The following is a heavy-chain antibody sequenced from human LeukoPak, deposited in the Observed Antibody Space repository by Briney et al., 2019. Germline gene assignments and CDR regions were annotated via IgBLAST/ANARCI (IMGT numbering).Heavy chain of an antibody. CDR3: ARDSRQYYYYYGMDV. CDR2: IYYSGST. V-gene: IGHV4-59*01. Sequence: SETPCLTCTVSGGSISSYYWSWIRQPPGEGLEWIGYIYYSGSTNYNPSLKSRVTISVDTPKNQFSLKLSSVTAADTAVYYCARDSRQYYYYYGMDVWGQGTTVTVSS. J-gene: IGHJ6*02. CDR1: GGSISSYY.